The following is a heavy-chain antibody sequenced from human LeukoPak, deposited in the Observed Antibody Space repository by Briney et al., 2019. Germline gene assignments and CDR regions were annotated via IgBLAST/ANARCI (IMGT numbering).Heavy chain of an antibody. V-gene: IGHV3-23*01. CDR2: ISGSGGST. CDR3: AKSNREQLVRSYGLDI. CDR1: GFTFNTYA. Sequence: GRSLRLSCAASGFTFNTYAVSWVRQAPGKGLEWVSDISGSGGSTYYADSVKGRFTISRDNSKDTVYLQMNSLRVDDTAVYYCAKSNREQLVRSYGLDIWGQGTTGTVSS. D-gene: IGHD6-13*01. J-gene: IGHJ6*02.